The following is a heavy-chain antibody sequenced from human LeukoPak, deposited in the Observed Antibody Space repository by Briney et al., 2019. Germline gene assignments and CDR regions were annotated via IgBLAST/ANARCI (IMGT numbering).Heavy chain of an antibody. CDR2: ISGSGGST. V-gene: IGHV3-23*01. Sequence: GGSLRLSCAASGFTFSSYAMSWVRQAPGKGLEWVSAISGSGGSTYYADSVKGRFTISRDNSKNTLYLQMNSLRAEDTAVYYCAFNMNYNDAFDIWGQGTMVTVSS. CDR3: AFNMNYNDAFDI. CDR1: GFTFSSYA. J-gene: IGHJ3*02. D-gene: IGHD1-7*01.